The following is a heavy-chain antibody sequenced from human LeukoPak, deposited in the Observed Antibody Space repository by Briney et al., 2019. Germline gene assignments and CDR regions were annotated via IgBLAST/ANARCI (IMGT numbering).Heavy chain of an antibody. J-gene: IGHJ4*02. CDR1: GFTFSSYA. CDR3: AKAGYSYGIPFFGY. V-gene: IGHV3-23*01. Sequence: PGRSLRLSCAASGFTFSSYAMIWVRQAPGKGLEWVSTTSGSGGSSYYADSVKGRFTISRDNSKNTLYLQMNSLRADDTAVYYCAKAGYSYGIPFFGYWGQGTLVTVSS. D-gene: IGHD5-18*01. CDR2: TSGSGGSS.